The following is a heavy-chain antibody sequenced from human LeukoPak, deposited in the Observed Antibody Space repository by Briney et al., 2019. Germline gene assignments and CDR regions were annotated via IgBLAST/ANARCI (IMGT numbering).Heavy chain of an antibody. CDR3: ASVLQSGTYPSGSDYYFDS. CDR2: VYHNGHT. Sequence: SETLSLTCYVSGDSINNDNFYWGWVRQSPGAGLEWLGSVYHNGHTIYTPSLKSRLTLSVDTSKNHFSLNLTSATAADTAVYFCASVLQSGTYPSGSDYYFDSWGRGTLVTVTS. V-gene: IGHV4-39*02. J-gene: IGHJ4*01. CDR1: GDSINNDNFY. D-gene: IGHD1-26*01.